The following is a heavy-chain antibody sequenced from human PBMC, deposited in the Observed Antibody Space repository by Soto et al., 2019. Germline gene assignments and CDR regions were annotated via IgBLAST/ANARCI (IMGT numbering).Heavy chain of an antibody. D-gene: IGHD3-22*01. CDR1: GYSFTSYW. CDR2: IDPSDSYT. CDR3: ARHGYYDSSGYSRPFDY. V-gene: IGHV5-10-1*01. J-gene: IGHJ4*02. Sequence: GESLKISCKGSGYSFTSYWIGWVRQMPGKGLEWMGRIDPSDSYTNYSPSFQGHVTISADESISTAYLQWSSLKASDTAMYYCARHGYYDSSGYSRPFDYWGQGTLVTAPQ.